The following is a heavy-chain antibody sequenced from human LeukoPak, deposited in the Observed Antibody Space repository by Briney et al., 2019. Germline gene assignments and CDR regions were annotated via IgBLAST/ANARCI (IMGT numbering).Heavy chain of an antibody. J-gene: IGHJ4*02. V-gene: IGHV4-38-2*01. Sequence: SETLSLTXAVSGYSISSGYYWGWIRQPPGKRLEWIGSIYHSGSTYYNPSLKSRVTISVDTSKNQFSLKLSSVTAADTAVYYCARKSYGHNEDYWGQGTLVTVSS. CDR3: ARKSYGHNEDY. CDR2: IYHSGST. D-gene: IGHD4-17*01. CDR1: GYSISSGYY.